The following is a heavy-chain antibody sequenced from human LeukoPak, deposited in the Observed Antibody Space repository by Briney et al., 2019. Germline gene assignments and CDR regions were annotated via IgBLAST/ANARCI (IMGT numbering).Heavy chain of an antibody. J-gene: IGHJ4*02. CDR2: IYYSGGT. V-gene: IGHV4-61*01. CDR3: ARYLQWLVPRGYYFDY. Sequence: SETLSLTCTVSGGSVSSGSYYWSWIRQPPGKGLEWIGYIYYSGGTNYNPSLKSRVTISVDTSKNQFSLKLSSVTAADTAVYYCARYLQWLVPRGYYFDYWGQGTLVTVSS. D-gene: IGHD6-19*01. CDR1: GGSVSSGSYY.